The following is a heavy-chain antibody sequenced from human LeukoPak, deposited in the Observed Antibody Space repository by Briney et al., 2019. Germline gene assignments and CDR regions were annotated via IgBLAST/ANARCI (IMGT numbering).Heavy chain of an antibody. CDR1: GFTFSSYG. CDR2: IWYDGSNK. CDR3: ARETVDIVATTWFDP. Sequence: GGSLRLSCAASGFTFSSYGMHWVRQAPGKGLEWVAVIWYDGSNKYYADSVKGRFTISRDNSKNTLYLQMNSLRAEDTAVYYCARETVDIVATTWFDPWGQGTLVTVSS. J-gene: IGHJ5*02. V-gene: IGHV3-33*01. D-gene: IGHD5-12*01.